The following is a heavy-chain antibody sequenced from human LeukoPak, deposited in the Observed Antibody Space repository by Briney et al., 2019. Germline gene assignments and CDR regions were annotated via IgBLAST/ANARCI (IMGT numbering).Heavy chain of an antibody. CDR3: AREGWGTYSSGPYYFDY. J-gene: IGHJ4*02. D-gene: IGHD6-19*01. CDR1: GNTFTRNG. Sequence: GASVKVSCKASGNTFTRNGISWVRQAPGQGLEWMGWINGYNGNTKYAQKLQGRVTMTTDTSTTTAYMELRSLRSDDTAVYYCAREGWGTYSSGPYYFDYWGQGTLITVSS. CDR2: INGYNGNT. V-gene: IGHV1-18*04.